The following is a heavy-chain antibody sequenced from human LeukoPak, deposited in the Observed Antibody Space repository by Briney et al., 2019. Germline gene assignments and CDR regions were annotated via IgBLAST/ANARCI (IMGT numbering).Heavy chain of an antibody. D-gene: IGHD5-18*01. V-gene: IGHV1-69*05. CDR2: IIPIFGTA. CDR3: ARAPPVMYSYGWYFDH. J-gene: IGHJ4*02. Sequence: SVKVSFKASGGTFSSYAISWVRQAPGQGLEWMGRIIPIFGTANYAQKFQGRVTITTDESTSTAYMELSRLRSEDTAVYYCARAPPVMYSYGWYFDHWGQGTLVTVSS. CDR1: GGTFSSYA.